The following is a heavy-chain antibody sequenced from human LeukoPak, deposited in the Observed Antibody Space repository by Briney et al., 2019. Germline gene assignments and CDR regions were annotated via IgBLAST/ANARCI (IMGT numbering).Heavy chain of an antibody. D-gene: IGHD5-24*01. J-gene: IGHJ4*02. CDR1: GFTFNSFA. CDR2: VTGHGGST. Sequence: GGSLRLSCAASGFTFNSFAMNWVRQTPGKGLEWVSSVTGHGGSTYIADSVRGRFTISRDNSKNTLFLQMNSLRVDDTAIYYCAKDDAWLQYGNRGRGTLVTVSS. V-gene: IGHV3-23*01. CDR3: AKDDAWLQYGN.